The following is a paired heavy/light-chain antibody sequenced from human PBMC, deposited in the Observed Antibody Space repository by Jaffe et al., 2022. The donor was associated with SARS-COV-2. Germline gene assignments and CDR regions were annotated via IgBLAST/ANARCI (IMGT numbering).Light chain of an antibody. CDR2: RDS. J-gene: IGLJ2*01. Sequence: SYDLTQPLSVSVTLGQTARISCGGNNIGSKSVHWYQQKPGQAPVLVIYRDSIRPSGIPDKFSGSNSLNRATLTISGAQAGDEADYYCQVWDSGSAVFGGGTKLTVL. CDR1: NIGSKS. V-gene: IGLV3-9*01. CDR3: QVWDSGSAV.
Heavy chain of an antibody. CDR3: VRGSSGRSFDS. D-gene: IGHD3-3*01. J-gene: IGHJ4*02. CDR1: GFTFSDHY. CDR2: IRNKVNSYTT. V-gene: IGHV3-72*01. Sequence: EVQLVESGGGLVHPGGSLRLSCAASGFTFSDHYMDWVRQAPGKGLEWVGRIRNKVNSYTTEYAASVKGTFTISRDDSKNSLYLRMNSLKSEDTAIYYCVRGSSGRSFDSWGQGTLVTVSS.